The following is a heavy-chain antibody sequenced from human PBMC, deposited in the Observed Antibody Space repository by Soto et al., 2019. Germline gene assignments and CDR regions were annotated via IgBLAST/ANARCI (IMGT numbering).Heavy chain of an antibody. CDR2: FDPEDGET. J-gene: IGHJ4*02. CDR3: ATPPPTYSDILTGYHFDY. Sequence: ASVKVSCKVSGYTLTELSMHWVRQAPGKGLEWMGGFDPEDGETIYAQKFQGRVTMTEDTSTDTAYMELSSLRSEDTAVYYCATPPPTYSDILTGYHFDYWGQGTLVTVSS. CDR1: GYTLTELS. V-gene: IGHV1-24*01. D-gene: IGHD3-9*01.